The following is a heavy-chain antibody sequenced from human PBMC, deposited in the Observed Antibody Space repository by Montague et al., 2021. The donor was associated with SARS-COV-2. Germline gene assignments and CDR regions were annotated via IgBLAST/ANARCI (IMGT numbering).Heavy chain of an antibody. CDR2: ISSSGGNT. CDR3: ARESRISMLVVVITSACDI. CDR1: GFTFSSYD. V-gene: IGHV3-48*03. J-gene: IGHJ3*02. Sequence: SLRLSCAASGFTFSSYDMNWVRQAPGKGLEWVSYISSSGGNTFYADSVRGRFTISRDNAKNSLYLQMNSLRAEDTAVYYCARESRISMLVVVITSACDIWGQGTMVTVSS. D-gene: IGHD3-22*01.